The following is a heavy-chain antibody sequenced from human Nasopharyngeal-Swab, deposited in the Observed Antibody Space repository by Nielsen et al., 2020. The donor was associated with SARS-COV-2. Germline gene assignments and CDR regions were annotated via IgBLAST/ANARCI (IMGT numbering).Heavy chain of an antibody. V-gene: IGHV1-3*01. CDR1: GYTFTSYA. Sequence: ASVKVSCKASGYTFTSYAMHWVRQAPGQRLEWMGWINAGNGNTKYSQKFQGRVTITRDTSASTAYMELSSLRSEDTAVYYCARAFSAAGPGWWSDPWGQGTLVTVSS. D-gene: IGHD6-13*01. CDR2: INAGNGNT. CDR3: ARAFSAAGPGWWSDP. J-gene: IGHJ5*02.